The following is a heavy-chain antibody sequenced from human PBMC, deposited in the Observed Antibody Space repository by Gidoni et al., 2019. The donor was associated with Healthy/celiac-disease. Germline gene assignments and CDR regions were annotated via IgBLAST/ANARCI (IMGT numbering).Heavy chain of an antibody. CDR3: AKDRLTLDALDI. V-gene: IGHV3-23*01. J-gene: IGHJ3*02. Sequence: EVQLLESGGGLAQPGESVRLSCAAAGFIFSSYAMSWVRQAPGKGLEWVSGISAGGGATYYGDSVKGRFTISRDNSKNTLSLQMNSLRAEDTAVYYCAKDRLTLDALDIWGQGTTVTVSS. CDR1: GFIFSSYA. CDR2: ISAGGGAT. D-gene: IGHD2-15*01.